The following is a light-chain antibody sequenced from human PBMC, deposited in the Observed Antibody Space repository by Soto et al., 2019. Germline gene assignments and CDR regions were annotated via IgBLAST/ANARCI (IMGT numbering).Light chain of an antibody. CDR3: AAWEESLNPSFV. CDR1: RANIGSNT. Sequence: QSALTQPPSVSGTPGQKVTISCSGSRANIGSNTVNWYQHLPGTVPKLLIYSNNQRPSGVPDRFSGSKSGTSASLAISGLQSEDEADYYCAAWEESLNPSFVFGTGTKVTVL. CDR2: SNN. J-gene: IGLJ1*01. V-gene: IGLV1-44*01.